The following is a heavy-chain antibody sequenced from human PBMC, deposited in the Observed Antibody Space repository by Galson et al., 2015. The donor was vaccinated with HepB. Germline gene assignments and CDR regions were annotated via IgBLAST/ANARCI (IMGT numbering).Heavy chain of an antibody. CDR3: ARQEKHSLAFVE. D-gene: IGHD2-21*01. Sequence: QSGAEVKKPGESLKISCKDRGDDFVSSWIGWVRQMPGKGLEWMGIIYAGDSDARYSPSFQGQVTFSADKYITTVYLQWSRLKASYTAIYYCARQEKHSLAFVEWGQGTLVSVSS. J-gene: IGHJ4*02. CDR2: IYAGDSDA. V-gene: IGHV5-51*01. CDR1: GDDFVSSW.